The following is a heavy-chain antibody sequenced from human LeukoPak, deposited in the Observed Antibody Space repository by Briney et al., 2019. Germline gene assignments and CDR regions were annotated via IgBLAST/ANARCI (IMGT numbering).Heavy chain of an antibody. D-gene: IGHD3-3*01. V-gene: IGHV3-48*01. CDR1: GFTFSSYS. CDR3: ARTYYDFWSGYYTEPALGY. Sequence: PGGSLGLSCAASGFTFSSYSMTWVRQAPGKGLEWVSYISSSSSTIYYADSVKGRFTISRDNAKNSLYLQMNSLRAEDTAVYYCARTYYDFWSGYYTEPALGYWGQGTLVTVSS. J-gene: IGHJ4*02. CDR2: ISSSSSTI.